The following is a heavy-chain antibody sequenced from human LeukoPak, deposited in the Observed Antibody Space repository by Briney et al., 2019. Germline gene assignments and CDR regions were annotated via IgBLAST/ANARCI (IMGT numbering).Heavy chain of an antibody. D-gene: IGHD3-22*01. Sequence: PSETLSLTCTVSGGSISSYYWSWIRQPPGKGLEWIGYIYCSGSTNYNPSLKSRVTISVDTSKNQFSLKLSSVTAADTAVYYCASAVTHYYDSSAEFLNWGQGTLVTVSS. V-gene: IGHV4-59*08. CDR2: IYCSGST. CDR3: ASAVTHYYDSSAEFLN. J-gene: IGHJ4*02. CDR1: GGSISSYY.